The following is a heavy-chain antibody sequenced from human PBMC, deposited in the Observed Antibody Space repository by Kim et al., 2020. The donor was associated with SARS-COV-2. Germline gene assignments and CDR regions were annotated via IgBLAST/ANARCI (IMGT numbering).Heavy chain of an antibody. CDR3: ARVAREDFDWSFRISDFDY. J-gene: IGHJ4*02. CDR1: GYTFTSYG. CDR2: ISAYNGNT. D-gene: IGHD3-9*01. V-gene: IGHV1-18*04. Sequence: ASVKVSCKASGYTFTSYGISWVRQAPGQGLEWMGWISAYNGNTNYAQKLQGRVTMTTDTSTSTAYMELRSLRSDDTAVYYCARVAREDFDWSFRISDFDYWGQGTLVTVSS.